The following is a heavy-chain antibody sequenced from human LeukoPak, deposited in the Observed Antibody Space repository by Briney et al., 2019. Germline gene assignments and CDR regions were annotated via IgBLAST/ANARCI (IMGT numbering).Heavy chain of an antibody. CDR2: IDIDGTTT. CDR1: GFTFTSYW. J-gene: IGHJ4*02. D-gene: IGHD5-18*01. Sequence: GGSLRLSCGASGFTFTSYWMHWVRQVPGQGPVWVSRIDIDGTTTSYAGSVKGRFTIFRDNAKRTLYLQMNSLAAEDTAVYYCARASNTATVSPFDFWGQGTLVTVSS. CDR3: ARASNTATVSPFDF. V-gene: IGHV3-74*01.